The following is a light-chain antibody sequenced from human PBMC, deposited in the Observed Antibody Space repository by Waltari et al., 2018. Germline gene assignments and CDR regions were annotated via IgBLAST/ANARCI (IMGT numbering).Light chain of an antibody. J-gene: IGKJ2*03. CDR1: QSISNY. V-gene: IGKV1-5*03. CDR3: QQYNTYSS. CDR2: KAS. Sequence: DIQMTQSPSTLSASVADTLTITGRASQSISNYLAWYQQKPGKAPKLLIYKASSSGSGVPSRVSGSGSGSEFTLTISSLQPDDFATYYCQQYNTYSSFGQGTKLEIK.